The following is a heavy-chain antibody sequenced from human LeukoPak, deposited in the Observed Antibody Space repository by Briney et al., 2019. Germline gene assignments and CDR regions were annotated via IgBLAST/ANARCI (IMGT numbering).Heavy chain of an antibody. D-gene: IGHD6-25*01. J-gene: IGHJ4*02. CDR3: ARDMRLFNY. CDR2: INHSGST. CDR1: GGSFSGYY. V-gene: IGHV4-34*01. Sequence: SETLSLTCAVYGGSFSGYYWSWIRQPPGKGLEWIGEINHSGSTNYNPSLKSRVTISVDTSKNQFSLKLSSVTAADTAVYYCARDMRLFNYWGQGTLVTVSS.